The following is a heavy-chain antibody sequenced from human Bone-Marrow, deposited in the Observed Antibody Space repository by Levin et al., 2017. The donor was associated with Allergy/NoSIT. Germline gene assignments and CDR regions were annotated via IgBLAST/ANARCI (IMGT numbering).Heavy chain of an antibody. V-gene: IGHV3-21*01. D-gene: IGHD2-2*01. CDR1: GFTFSSYT. J-gene: IGHJ4*02. CDR3: ARDAARYCSSTSCPFDC. CDR2: ISSSSSYI. Sequence: LSLTCAASGFTFSSYTINWVRQAPGKGLEWVSSISSSSSYIYYADSVKGRFTVSRDNAKNSLFLQMNSLRAEDTAVYYCARDAARYCSSTSCPFDCWGQGTLVTVSS.